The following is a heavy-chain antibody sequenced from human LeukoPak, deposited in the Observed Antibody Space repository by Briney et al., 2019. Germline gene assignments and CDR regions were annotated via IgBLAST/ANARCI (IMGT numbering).Heavy chain of an antibody. CDR1: GGTFSSYA. CDR3: ARARGDCSSTSCPYYFDY. CDR2: IIPIFGTA. J-gene: IGHJ4*02. Sequence: SVKVSCKASGGTFSSYAISWVRQAPGQGLEWTGGIIPIFGTANYAQKFQGRVTITTDESTSTAYMELSSLRSEDTAVYYCARARGDCSSTSCPYYFDYWGQGTLVTVSS. V-gene: IGHV1-69*05. D-gene: IGHD2-2*01.